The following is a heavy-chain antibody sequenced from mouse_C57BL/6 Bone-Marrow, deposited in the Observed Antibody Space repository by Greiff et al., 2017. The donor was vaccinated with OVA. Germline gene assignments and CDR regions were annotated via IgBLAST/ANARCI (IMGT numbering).Heavy chain of an antibody. V-gene: IGHV1-69*01. CDR3: ARLGYYGNYWYFDV. CDR2: IDPSDSYT. J-gene: IGHJ1*03. Sequence: QVQLQQPGAELVMPGASVKLSCKASGYTFTSYWMHWVKQRPGQGLEWIGEIDPSDSYTNYNQKFKGKSTLTVDKSSSTAYMQLSSLTSEDSAVYYCARLGYYGNYWYFDVWGTGTTVTVSS. D-gene: IGHD1-1*01. CDR1: GYTFTSYW.